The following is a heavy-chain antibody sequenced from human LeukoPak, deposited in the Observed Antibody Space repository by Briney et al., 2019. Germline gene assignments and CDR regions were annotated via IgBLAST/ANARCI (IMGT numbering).Heavy chain of an antibody. CDR3: ARDWDGYNAFDI. V-gene: IGHV3-21*01. J-gene: IGHJ3*02. CDR1: GFTFSSYS. CDR2: ISSSSSYI. D-gene: IGHD5-24*01. Sequence: GGSLRLSCAASGFTFSSYSMNRVRQAPGKGLEWVSSISSSSSYIYYADSVKGRFTISRDNAKNSLYLQMNSLRAEDTAVYYCARDWDGYNAFDIWGQGTMVTVSS.